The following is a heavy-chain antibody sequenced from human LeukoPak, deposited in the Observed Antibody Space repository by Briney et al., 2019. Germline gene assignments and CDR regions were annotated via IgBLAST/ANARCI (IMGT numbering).Heavy chain of an antibody. D-gene: IGHD3-10*01. Sequence: SETLPLTCAVYGGSFSGYYWSWIRQPPGKGLEWIGEINHSGSTNYNPSLKSRVTISVDTSKNQFSLKLSSVTAADTAVYYCARTITMVRGVIKGPFDYWGQGTLVTVSS. J-gene: IGHJ4*02. CDR1: GGSFSGYY. V-gene: IGHV4-34*01. CDR2: INHSGST. CDR3: ARTITMVRGVIKGPFDY.